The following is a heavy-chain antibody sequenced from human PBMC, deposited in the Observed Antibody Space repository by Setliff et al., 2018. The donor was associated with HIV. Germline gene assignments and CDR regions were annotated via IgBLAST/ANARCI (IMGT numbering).Heavy chain of an antibody. CDR2: IGQDGSEK. CDR1: GFTFSRYW. Sequence: GGSLRLSCTGSGFTFSRYWMSWVRRAPGKGLEWVANIGQDGSEKYYVDSVKGRFSISRDNAKRSLYLQMNSLRPEDTAVYYCTSGALLPTVDYWGRGTLVTVS. V-gene: IGHV3-7*01. J-gene: IGHJ4*02. CDR3: TSGALLPTVDY. D-gene: IGHD2-2*01.